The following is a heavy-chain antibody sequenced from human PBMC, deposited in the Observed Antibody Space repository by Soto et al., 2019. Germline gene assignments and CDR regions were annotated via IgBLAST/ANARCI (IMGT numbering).Heavy chain of an antibody. Sequence: ASVKVSCKASGYTFTSYGISWVRQAPGQGLEWMGWISAYNGNTNYVQKLQGRVTMTTDTSTSTAYMELRSLRSDDTAVYYCARVPAIVVVPAANNYGMDVWGQGTTVTVSS. CDR1: GYTFTSYG. CDR3: ARVPAIVVVPAANNYGMDV. D-gene: IGHD2-2*01. CDR2: ISAYNGNT. V-gene: IGHV1-18*01. J-gene: IGHJ6*02.